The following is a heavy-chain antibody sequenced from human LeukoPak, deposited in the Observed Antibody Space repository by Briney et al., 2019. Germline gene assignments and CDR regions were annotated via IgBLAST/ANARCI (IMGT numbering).Heavy chain of an antibody. V-gene: IGHV1-18*01. CDR1: GYTFTNYG. D-gene: IGHD3-10*01. Sequence: GASVKVSCKASGYTFTNYGISWVRQAPGQGLEWMGWISAYNGNTNYAQKLQGRVTMTTDTSTSTAYVELRSLRSDDTAVYYCARDRGGDYFDYWGQGTLVTVSS. J-gene: IGHJ4*02. CDR3: ARDRGGDYFDY. CDR2: ISAYNGNT.